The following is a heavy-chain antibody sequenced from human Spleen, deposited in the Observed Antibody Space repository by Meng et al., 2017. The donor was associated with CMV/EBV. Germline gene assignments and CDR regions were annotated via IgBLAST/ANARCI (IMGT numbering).Heavy chain of an antibody. Sequence: GESLKISCADSGFTFSSYAMHWVRQAPGKGLEWVAVISYDGSNKYYADSVKGRFTISRDNSKNTLYLQMNSLRAEDTAVYYCARNRYYDFWSGYYFDYWGQGTLVTVSS. CDR3: ARNRYYDFWSGYYFDY. CDR2: ISYDGSNK. J-gene: IGHJ4*02. V-gene: IGHV3-30-3*01. D-gene: IGHD3-3*01. CDR1: GFTFSSYA.